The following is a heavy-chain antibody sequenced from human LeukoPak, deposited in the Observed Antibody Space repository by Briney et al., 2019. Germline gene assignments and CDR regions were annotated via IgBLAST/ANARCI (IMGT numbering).Heavy chain of an antibody. D-gene: IGHD6-19*01. CDR1: GYSFTSYW. CDR3: ARAPPGYSSGSNWFDP. CDR2: IYPGDSDT. Sequence: GESLKISCKGSGYSFTSYWIGWVRQMPGKGLEWMGIIYPGDSDTRYSPSFQGQVTISADKSISTAYLQWSSLKASDTAMYYCARAPPGYSSGSNWFDPWGQGTLVTVSS. J-gene: IGHJ5*02. V-gene: IGHV5-51*01.